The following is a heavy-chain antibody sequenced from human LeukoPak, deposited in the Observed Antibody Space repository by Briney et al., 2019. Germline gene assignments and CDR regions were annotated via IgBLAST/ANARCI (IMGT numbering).Heavy chain of an antibody. CDR2: ISSSSSYI. CDR3: ARDQGIAAAGPPYYFDY. D-gene: IGHD6-13*01. Sequence: GGSLRLSCAASEFTFSSYSMNWVRQAPGKGLEWVSSISSSSSYIYYADSVKGRFTISRDNAKNSLYLQMNSLRAEDTAVYYCARDQGIAAAGPPYYFDYWGQGTLVTVSS. CDR1: EFTFSSYS. V-gene: IGHV3-21*01. J-gene: IGHJ4*02.